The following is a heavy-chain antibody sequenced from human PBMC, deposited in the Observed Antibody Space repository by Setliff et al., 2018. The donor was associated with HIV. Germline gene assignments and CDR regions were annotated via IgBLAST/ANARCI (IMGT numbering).Heavy chain of an antibody. V-gene: IGHV3-64D*09. Sequence: GGSLRLSCSASGFIFSNYAIHWVRQAPGKGLEYGSGISGDGANTYYAASVKDRFTISRDNSKNTLFLQLTNVRAEDTAVYHCLKDSLHWDSRGTFDYWGRGILDTVSS. J-gene: IGHJ4*02. D-gene: IGHD1-7*01. CDR1: GFIFSNYA. CDR2: ISGDGANT. CDR3: LKDSLHWDSRGTFDY.